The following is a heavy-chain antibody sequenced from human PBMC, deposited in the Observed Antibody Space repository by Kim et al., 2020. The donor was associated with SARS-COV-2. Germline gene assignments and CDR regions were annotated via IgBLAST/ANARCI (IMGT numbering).Heavy chain of an antibody. V-gene: IGHV4-34*01. CDR2: IYHSGST. CDR3: ARGRAGVVPSPILGIGPHYDDYAMDV. D-gene: IGHD2-2*02. CDR1: GGSFSGYH. Sequence: SETLSLTCAVYGGSFSGYHWSWIRQPPGKGLEWIGEIYHSGSTNYNPSLKSRVTISVDTSKNQFSLKLSSVTAADTAVYYCARGRAGVVPSPILGIGPHYDDYAMDVWGQGTTVTVSS. J-gene: IGHJ6*02.